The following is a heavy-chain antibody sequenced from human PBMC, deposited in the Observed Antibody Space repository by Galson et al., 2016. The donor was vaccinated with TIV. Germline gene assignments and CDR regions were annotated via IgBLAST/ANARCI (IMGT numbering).Heavy chain of an antibody. CDR1: GFTFSSYA. D-gene: IGHD6-19*01. CDR3: AKVPSSGFSYYYGIDV. V-gene: IGHV3-23*01. CDR2: ITGGGGSS. J-gene: IGHJ6*02. Sequence: SLRLSCAASGFTFSSYALTWVRQAPGKGLGWVAAITGGGGSSYYADSVKGRFTISRDNSKKMLYLQLNSLRAEDTAVYYCAKVPSSGFSYYYGIDVWGQGTTVTVA.